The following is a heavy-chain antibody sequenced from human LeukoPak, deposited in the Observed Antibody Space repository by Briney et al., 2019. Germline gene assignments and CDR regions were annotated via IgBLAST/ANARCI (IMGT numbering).Heavy chain of an antibody. CDR1: GGTFSSYA. CDR2: IIPIFGTA. J-gene: IGHJ6*02. Sequence: ASVKVSCKASGGTFSSYAISWVRQAPGQGLEWMGGIIPIFGTANYAQKFQGRVTITADESTSTAYMELSSLRSEDTAVYYCARPTTPYYYYGMHVWGQGTTVTVSS. V-gene: IGHV1-69*13. CDR3: ARPTTPYYYYGMHV. D-gene: IGHD2-15*01.